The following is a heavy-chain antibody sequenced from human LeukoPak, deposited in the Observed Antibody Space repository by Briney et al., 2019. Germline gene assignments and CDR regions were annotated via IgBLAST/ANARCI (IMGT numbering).Heavy chain of an antibody. CDR1: GFTFSSYW. CDR3: ARDQEYYYDSSGYYYDY. V-gene: IGHV3-7*01. J-gene: IGHJ4*02. D-gene: IGHD3-22*01. CDR2: IKQDGSEK. Sequence: GGSLRLSCAASGFTFSSYWMSWVRQAPGKGLEWVANIKQDGSEKYYVDSVKGRFTISRDNAKNSLYLQMNSLRAEDTAVYYCARDQEYYYDSSGYYYDYWGQGTLVTVSP.